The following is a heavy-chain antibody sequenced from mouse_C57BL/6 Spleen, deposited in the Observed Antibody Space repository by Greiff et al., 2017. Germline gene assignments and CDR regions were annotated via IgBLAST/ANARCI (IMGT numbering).Heavy chain of an antibody. CDR1: GFTFSDAW. CDR3: TRLLYDYDAWFAY. CDR2: IRNKANNHAT. J-gene: IGHJ3*01. Sequence: EVKLMESGGGLVQPGGSMKLSCAASGFTFSDAWMDWVRQSPEKGLEWVAEIRNKANNHATYYAESVKGRFTISRDDSKSSVYLQMNSLRAEDTGIYYCTRLLYDYDAWFAYWGQGTLVTVSA. V-gene: IGHV6-6*01. D-gene: IGHD2-4*01.